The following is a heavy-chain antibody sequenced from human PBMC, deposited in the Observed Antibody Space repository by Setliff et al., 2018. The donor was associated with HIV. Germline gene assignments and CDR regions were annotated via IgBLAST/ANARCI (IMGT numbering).Heavy chain of an antibody. CDR1: GGSISSGGYY. CDR3: AHWIHRWWYFDL. V-gene: IGHV2-5*01. Sequence: TLSLTCTVSGGSISSGGYYWSWIRQPPGKALEWLALIYWNDDKRYSPSLKSRLTITKDTPKNQVVLTMTNMDPVDTATYYCAHWIHRWWYFDLWGRGSLVTVSS. J-gene: IGHJ2*01. D-gene: IGHD5-18*01. CDR2: IYWNDDK.